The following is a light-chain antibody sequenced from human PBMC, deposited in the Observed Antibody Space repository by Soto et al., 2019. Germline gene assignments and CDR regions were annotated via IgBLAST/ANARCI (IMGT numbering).Light chain of an antibody. CDR2: DVS. CDR3: QQYGSSLWT. J-gene: IGKJ1*01. CDR1: RSLSRSD. V-gene: IGKV3-20*01. Sequence: EIVLTQSPGTLSLSPGERATLSCRASRSLSRSDLAWYQQKPGQAPRLLFYDVSNRATGIPDRFSGSGSGTDFSLSISRLEPEDFAVYYCQQYGSSLWTFGQGTKVDIK.